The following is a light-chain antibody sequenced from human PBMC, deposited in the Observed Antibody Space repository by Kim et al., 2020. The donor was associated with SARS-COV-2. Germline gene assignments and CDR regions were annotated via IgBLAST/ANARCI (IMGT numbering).Light chain of an antibody. CDR2: RND. V-gene: IGLV1-44*01. J-gene: IGLJ2*01. CDR3: AAWDASLNVVV. Sequence: ISWSGTSSTIVSTNVNWYKQLPGPAAKVLISRNDQRPSGVPDRFSGFKSGTSASLDISGLQTEDEADYYCAAWDASLNVVVFGGGTQLTVL. CDR1: SSTIVSTN.